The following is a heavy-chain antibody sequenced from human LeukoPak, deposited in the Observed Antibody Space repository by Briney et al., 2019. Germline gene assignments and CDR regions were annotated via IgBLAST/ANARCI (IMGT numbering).Heavy chain of an antibody. CDR3: ARHSRGAAADDFDY. D-gene: IGHD6-13*01. V-gene: IGHV4-61*05. CDR1: GFSISSGYY. Sequence: SETLSLTCTVSGFSISSGYYWGWIRQPPGKGLEWIGYISDSGSTNYNPSLESRVTISVDTSKNQFSLKLSSVTAADTAVYYCARHSRGAAADDFDYWGQGTLVTVSS. J-gene: IGHJ4*02. CDR2: ISDSGST.